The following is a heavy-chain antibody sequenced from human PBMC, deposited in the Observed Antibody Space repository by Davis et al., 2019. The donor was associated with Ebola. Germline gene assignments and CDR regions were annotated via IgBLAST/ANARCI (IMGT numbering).Heavy chain of an antibody. D-gene: IGHD5-12*01. CDR3: ARSEYSGYYFDY. J-gene: IGHJ4*02. Sequence: SVNVSCKASGYTFTSYYMHWVRQAPGQGLEWMGIINPSGGSTSYAQKFQGRVTMTRDTSTSTVYMELSSLRSEDTAVYYCARSEYSGYYFDYWGQGTLVTVSS. V-gene: IGHV1-46*01. CDR2: INPSGGST. CDR1: GYTFTSYY.